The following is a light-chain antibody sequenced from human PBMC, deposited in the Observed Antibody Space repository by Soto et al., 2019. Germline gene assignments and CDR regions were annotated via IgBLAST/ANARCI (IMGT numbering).Light chain of an antibody. V-gene: IGKV1-9*01. CDR2: AAS. J-gene: IGKJ4*01. CDR1: EGIRNY. CDR3: PQLNSYTTLT. Sequence: DIQLTQSPSFLSASVGDRVTITCRASEGIRNYLTWYQQQPGKAPKLLIYAASTLQSGVPSRFSGSGSGTEFTLTINSLQPEDFATYYCPQLNSYTTLTVGGGTKVEIK.